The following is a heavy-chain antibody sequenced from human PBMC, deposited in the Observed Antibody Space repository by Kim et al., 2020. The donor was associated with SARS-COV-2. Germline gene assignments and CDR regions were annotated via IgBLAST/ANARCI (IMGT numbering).Heavy chain of an antibody. V-gene: IGHV4-39*01. CDR2: T. Sequence: TYYNPAPTSRVTISVDTSKNQFSLKLSSVTAADTAVYYCARLTILCYFDYWGQGTLVTVSS. D-gene: IGHD3-3*01. J-gene: IGHJ4*02. CDR3: ARLTILCYFDY.